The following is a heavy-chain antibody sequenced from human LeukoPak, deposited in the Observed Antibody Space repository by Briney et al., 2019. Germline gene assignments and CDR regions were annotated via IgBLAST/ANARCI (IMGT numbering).Heavy chain of an antibody. V-gene: IGHV3-23*01. CDR3: ARGHRPAVAGTLNTDY. D-gene: IGHD6-19*01. J-gene: IGHJ4*02. CDR1: GFTFSSYA. Sequence: PGGSLRLSCAASGFTFSSYAMSWVRQAPGKGLEWVSAISGSGGSTYYADSVKGRFTISRDNSKNTLYLQMNSLRAEDTAVYYCARGHRPAVAGTLNTDYWGQGTLVTVSS. CDR2: ISGSGGST.